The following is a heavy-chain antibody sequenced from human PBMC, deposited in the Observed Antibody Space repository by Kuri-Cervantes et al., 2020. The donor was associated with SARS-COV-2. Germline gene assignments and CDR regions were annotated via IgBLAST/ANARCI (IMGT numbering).Heavy chain of an antibody. Sequence: GGSLRLSCATSGFSFSDYYMNWIRQAPGKGLEWVSHISSNSRTIYYAESVKGRFIISRDNAKDSLYLQLNGLRVEDTAFYYWAIGDSAFSDYWGRGTLVTVSS. CDR1: GFSFSDYY. CDR2: ISSNSRTI. CDR3: AIGDSAFSDY. D-gene: IGHD2-21*02. J-gene: IGHJ4*02. V-gene: IGHV3-11*04.